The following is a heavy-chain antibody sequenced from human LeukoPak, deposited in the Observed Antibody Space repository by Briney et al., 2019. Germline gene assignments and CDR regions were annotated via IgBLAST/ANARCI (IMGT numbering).Heavy chain of an antibody. CDR2: INPSGGST. CDR1: GYTFTSYY. D-gene: IGHD3-10*01. CDR3: ASEITMVRGVIKYYFDY. J-gene: IGHJ4*02. V-gene: IGHV1-46*01. Sequence: GASVKVSCKASGYTFTSYYMHWVRQAPGQGLEWMGIINPSGGSTSYAQKFQGRVTMTRDTSTSTVYMELSSLRSEDTAVYYCASEITMVRGVIKYYFDYWGQGTLVTVSS.